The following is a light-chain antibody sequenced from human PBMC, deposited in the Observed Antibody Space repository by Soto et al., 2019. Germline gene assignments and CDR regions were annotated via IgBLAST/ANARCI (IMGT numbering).Light chain of an antibody. CDR3: QQRYSTLT. J-gene: IGKJ4*01. CDR1: QSISSY. CDR2: AAS. Sequence: DIQMTQSPSSLSASVGGRVTITCRASQSISSYLNWYQQKPGKAPKLLIYAASSLQSGVPSRCSGSRTRTEFTLTTSSRPPEDCATYNCQQRYSTLTFGGGTKVDIK. V-gene: IGKV1-39*01.